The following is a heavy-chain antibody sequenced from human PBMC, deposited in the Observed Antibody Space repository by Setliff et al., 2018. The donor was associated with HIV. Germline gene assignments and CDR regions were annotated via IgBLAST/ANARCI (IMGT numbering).Heavy chain of an antibody. V-gene: IGHV4-34*01. D-gene: IGHD3-10*01. Sequence: PSETLSLTCAVYGGSFDNYFWTWIRQSPERGLEWIGEITHSEGTTYSPYLKSRLTISLDTSKNQISLKLTSVTAADTAVYYCARMVRGLILRGYHYHADVWGKGTTVTVSS. J-gene: IGHJ6*04. CDR1: GGSFDNYF. CDR2: ITHSEGT. CDR3: ARMVRGLILRGYHYHADV.